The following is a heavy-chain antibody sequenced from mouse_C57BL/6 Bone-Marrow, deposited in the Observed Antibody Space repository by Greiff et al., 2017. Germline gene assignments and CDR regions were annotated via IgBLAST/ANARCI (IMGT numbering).Heavy chain of an antibody. CDR3: ARWGTVVAKGYFDV. CDR2: IDPSDSYT. D-gene: IGHD1-1*01. CDR1: GYTFTSYW. J-gene: IGHJ1*03. V-gene: IGHV1-50*01. Sequence: VQLQQPGAELVKPGASVKLSCKASGYTFTSYWMQWVKQRPGQGLEWIGEIDPSDSYTNYNQKFKGKATLTVDTSSSTAYMPLSSLTSEDSAVYYCARWGTVVAKGYFDVWGTGTTVTVSS.